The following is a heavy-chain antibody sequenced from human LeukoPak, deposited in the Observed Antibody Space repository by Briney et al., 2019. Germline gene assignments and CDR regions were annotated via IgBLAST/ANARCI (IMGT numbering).Heavy chain of an antibody. V-gene: IGHV1-69*01. J-gene: IGHJ4*02. CDR2: IIPIFGTA. CDR3: ARDESIAAAGFDY. Sequence: GSLVKVSCKASGGTFSSYAISWVRQAPGQGREWMGGIIPIFGTANYAQKFQGRVTITADESTSTAYMELSSLRSEDTAVYYCARDESIAAAGFDYWGQGTLVTVSS. D-gene: IGHD6-13*01. CDR1: GGTFSSYA.